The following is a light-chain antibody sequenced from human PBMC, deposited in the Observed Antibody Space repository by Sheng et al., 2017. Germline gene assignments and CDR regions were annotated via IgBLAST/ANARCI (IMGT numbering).Light chain of an antibody. CDR3: HKYNDVPYT. CDR1: QVISDY. Sequence: DVQMTQSPSSLAAFVGDRVTITCRASQVISDYLAWYQQKPGDVPKLLIYFSTILESGVPSRFTGRRSGTDFTLTISSLQPEDVATYYCHKYNDVPYTFGQGTKLEIK. J-gene: IGKJ2*01. CDR2: FST. V-gene: IGKV1-27*01.